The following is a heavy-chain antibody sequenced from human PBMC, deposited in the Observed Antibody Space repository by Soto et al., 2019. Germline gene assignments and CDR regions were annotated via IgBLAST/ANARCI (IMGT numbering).Heavy chain of an antibody. CDR3: AKDRGDIVVVVAATDQNPSAY. J-gene: IGHJ4*02. CDR2: ISGSGGST. Sequence: EVQLLESGGGLVQPGGSLRLSCAASGFTFSSYAMSWVRQAPGKGLEWVSAISGSGGSTYYADSVKGRFTISRDNSKNTLYLQMNSLRAEDTAVYYCAKDRGDIVVVVAATDQNPSAYWGQGTLVTVSS. CDR1: GFTFSSYA. D-gene: IGHD2-15*01. V-gene: IGHV3-23*01.